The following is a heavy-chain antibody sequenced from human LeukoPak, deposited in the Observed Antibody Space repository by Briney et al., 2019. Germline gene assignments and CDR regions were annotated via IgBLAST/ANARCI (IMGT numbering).Heavy chain of an antibody. J-gene: IGHJ4*02. CDR2: INYSGST. D-gene: IGHD1/OR15-1a*01. V-gene: IGHV4-59*12. Sequence: SETLSLTCTVSGGSISSYYWSWIRQPPGKGLEWIGYINYSGSTNYNPSLKSRVTISVDTSKNQFSLKLSSVTAADTAVYYCARNKQSGFDYWGQGTLVTVSS. CDR3: ARNKQSGFDY. CDR1: GGSISSYY.